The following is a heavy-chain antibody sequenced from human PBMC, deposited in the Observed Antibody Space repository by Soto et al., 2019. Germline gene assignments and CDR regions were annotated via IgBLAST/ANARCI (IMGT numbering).Heavy chain of an antibody. J-gene: IGHJ6*02. CDR2: IIPIFGTA. Sequence: SVKVSCTASGGAFSIYAISWVRQAPGQGLEWMGGIIPIFGTANYAQKFQGRVTITADESTSTAYMELSSLRSEDTAVYYCARAKLVGGNPPEDYYYYGMDVWGQGTTVTVSS. D-gene: IGHD2-15*01. V-gene: IGHV1-69*13. CDR3: ARAKLVGGNPPEDYYYYGMDV. CDR1: GGAFSIYA.